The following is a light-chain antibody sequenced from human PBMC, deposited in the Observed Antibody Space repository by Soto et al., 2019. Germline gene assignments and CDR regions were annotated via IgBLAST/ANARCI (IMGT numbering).Light chain of an antibody. Sequence: DIVMTQAPDSLVESLGERATIYCMSSQNVLFTSRNKIYLAWYQQKPGQPPKLLIYWASTRQSGVPDRFSGSGSGTDFTLTISSLQAEDVAVYYSQQYYSTPITFGQGTRLEIK. V-gene: IGKV4-1*01. CDR2: WAS. CDR1: QNVLFTSRNKIY. CDR3: QQYYSTPIT. J-gene: IGKJ5*01.